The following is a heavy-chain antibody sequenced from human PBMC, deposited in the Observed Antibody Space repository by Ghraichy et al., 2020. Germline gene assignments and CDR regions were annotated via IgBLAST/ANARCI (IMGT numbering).Heavy chain of an antibody. CDR3: ASGGPEYRSRKLGGSAFDI. D-gene: IGHD6-13*01. Sequence: SVKVSCKASGGTFSSYAISWVRQAPGQGLEWMGGIIPIFGTANYAQKFQGRVTITADESTSTAYMELSSLRSEDTAVYYCASGGPEYRSRKLGGSAFDIWGQGTMVTVSS. J-gene: IGHJ3*02. V-gene: IGHV1-69*13. CDR2: IIPIFGTA. CDR1: GGTFSSYA.